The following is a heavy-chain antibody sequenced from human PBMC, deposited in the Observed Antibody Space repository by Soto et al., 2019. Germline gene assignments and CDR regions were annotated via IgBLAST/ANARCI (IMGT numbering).Heavy chain of an antibody. CDR3: AGDYGSSSWYTPGH. V-gene: IGHV4-31*03. J-gene: IGHJ4*02. CDR2: IYYSGST. D-gene: IGHD6-13*01. Sequence: SETLSLTCTVSGGSISSGGYYWSWIRQHPGKGLEWIGYIYYSGSTYYNPSLKSRVTISVDTSKNQFSLNLSSVTAADTAVYYCAGDYGSSSWYTPGHWGQGTLVTVSS. CDR1: GGSISSGGYY.